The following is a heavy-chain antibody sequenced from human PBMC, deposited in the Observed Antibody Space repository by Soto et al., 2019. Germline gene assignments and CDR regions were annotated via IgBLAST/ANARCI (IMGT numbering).Heavy chain of an antibody. CDR1: GYTFTSYG. CDR2: ISAYNGNT. D-gene: IGHD4-17*01. CDR3: ARDCGDYSEYYYYYGMDV. J-gene: IGHJ6*02. Sequence: ASVKVSCKASGYTFTSYGISWVRQAPGQGLEWMGWISAYNGNTNYAQKPQGRVTMTTDTSTSTAYMELRSLRSDDTAVYYCARDCGDYSEYYYYYGMDVWGQGTTVTVSS. V-gene: IGHV1-18*01.